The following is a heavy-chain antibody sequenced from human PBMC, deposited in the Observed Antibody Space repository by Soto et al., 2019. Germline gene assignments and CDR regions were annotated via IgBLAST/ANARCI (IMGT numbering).Heavy chain of an antibody. CDR1: GFTFSNYW. Sequence: EVQLVESGGGLVQPGGSLRLSCAVSGFTFSNYWMHWVRQAPGKGLVWVSTISPDGTIPDYTDSVKGRLAISRDNAKSTLCLQINSLRTEDTAVYYCARCRGYAFDIWGQGTMVTVSS. D-gene: IGHD3-10*01. CDR2: ISPDGTIP. V-gene: IGHV3-74*01. CDR3: ARCRGYAFDI. J-gene: IGHJ3*02.